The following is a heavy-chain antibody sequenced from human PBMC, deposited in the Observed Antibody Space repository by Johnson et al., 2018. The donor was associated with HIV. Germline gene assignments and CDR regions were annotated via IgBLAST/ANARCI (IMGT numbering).Heavy chain of an antibody. D-gene: IGHD3-10*01. CDR3: ARDPPSYGSGSYFRAFDI. J-gene: IGHJ3*02. V-gene: IGHV3-66*01. CDR1: GFSVSNNY. CDR2: LYSGGST. Sequence: VQLVESGGGLVQSGGSLRLSCGASGFSVSNNYMNWVRQAPGKGLEWVSVLYSGGSTYYADSVKGRFTISRDNSKNTLYLQMNSLRAEDTAVYYCARDPPSYGSGSYFRAFDIWGQGTMVTVSS.